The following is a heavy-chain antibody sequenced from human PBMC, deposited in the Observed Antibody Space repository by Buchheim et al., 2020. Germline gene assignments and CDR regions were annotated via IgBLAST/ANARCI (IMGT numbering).Heavy chain of an antibody. D-gene: IGHD3-22*01. V-gene: IGHV4-30-2*01. CDR3: ARAKEDYYDSSGYFEYYFDY. CDR2: IYHSGST. Sequence: QLQLQESGSGLVKPSQTLSLTCAASGGSISSGGYSWSWIRQPPGKGLVWIGYIYHSGSTYYNPSLKSRATTPVDRSKNQFSLKLSSVTAADTAVYYCARAKEDYYDSSGYFEYYFDYWGQGTL. J-gene: IGHJ4*02. CDR1: GGSISSGGYS.